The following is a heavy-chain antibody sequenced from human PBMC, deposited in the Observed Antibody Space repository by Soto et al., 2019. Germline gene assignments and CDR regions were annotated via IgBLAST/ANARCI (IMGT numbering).Heavy chain of an antibody. V-gene: IGHV4-34*01. CDR2: INHSGST. J-gene: IGHJ6*02. CDR3: ARVGNTYYDFWSGYPPDLDV. CDR1: GGSFSGYY. D-gene: IGHD3-3*01. Sequence: SETLSLTCAVYGGSFSGYYWSWIRQPPGKGLEWIGEINHSGSTNYNPSLKSRVTISVDTSKNQFPLKLSSVTAADTAVYYCARVGNTYYDFWSGYPPDLDVWGQGTTVTAP.